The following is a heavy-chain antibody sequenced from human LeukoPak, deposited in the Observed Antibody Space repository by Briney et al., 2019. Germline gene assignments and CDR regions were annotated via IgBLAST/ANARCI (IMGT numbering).Heavy chain of an antibody. CDR1: GGSMSYGSYY. Sequence: SETLSLTCTVSGGSMSYGSYYWSWIRQPAGKGLEWIGRIYASGRTVHNPSLKSRITISSDPSKNHFSLELSSVTAADTAIYFCASGLRSTGRSGNYFDYWGPGTLVAVSS. V-gene: IGHV4-61*02. CDR2: IYASGRT. D-gene: IGHD4-17*01. CDR3: ASGLRSTGRSGNYFDY. J-gene: IGHJ4*02.